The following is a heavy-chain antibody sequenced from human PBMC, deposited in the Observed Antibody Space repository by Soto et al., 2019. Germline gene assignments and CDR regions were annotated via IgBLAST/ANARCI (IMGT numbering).Heavy chain of an antibody. V-gene: IGHV1-46*01. Sequence: VQLVESGGGLVQPGGSLRLSCAASGFTFSSYNIHWVRQAPGQGLEWVGMINPRGFFTTYAQKLRGRVTMTGDTSTSVVYMELTNLRSEDTAVYYCARAAGRFGELFWFDPWGQGTLVSVSS. CDR3: ARAAGRFGELFWFDP. J-gene: IGHJ5*02. CDR1: GFTFSSYN. CDR2: INPRGFFT. D-gene: IGHD3-10*01.